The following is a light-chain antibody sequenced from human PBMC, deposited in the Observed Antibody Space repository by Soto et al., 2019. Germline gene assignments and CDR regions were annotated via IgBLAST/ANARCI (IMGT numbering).Light chain of an antibody. J-gene: IGKJ4*01. CDR2: KTS. CDR1: QSVSPW. CDR3: QQYNSSGLT. Sequence: DIQMTQSPSTLGASVGDTVTISCRASQSVSPWLAWYQQKPGKAPKLLIYKTSRLQSGVPSRFSGSGSETDFTLQISGLQPDDFAIYYCQQYNSSGLTFGGGTTVDIK. V-gene: IGKV1-5*03.